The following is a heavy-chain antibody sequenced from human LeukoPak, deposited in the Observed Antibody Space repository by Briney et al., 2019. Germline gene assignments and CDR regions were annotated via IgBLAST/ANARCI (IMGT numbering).Heavy chain of an antibody. J-gene: IGHJ4*02. D-gene: IGHD3-10*01. CDR3: GSTYYYGSGSYYPFDY. CDR1: GYTFTSYA. V-gene: IGHV7-4-1*02. CDR2: INTNTGNP. Sequence: ASVKVSCKASGYTFTSYAMNWVRQAPGQGLEWMGWINTNTGNPTYAQGFTGRFVFSLDTSVSTAYLQISSLKAEDTAVYYCGSTYYYGSGSYYPFDYWGQGTLVTVSS.